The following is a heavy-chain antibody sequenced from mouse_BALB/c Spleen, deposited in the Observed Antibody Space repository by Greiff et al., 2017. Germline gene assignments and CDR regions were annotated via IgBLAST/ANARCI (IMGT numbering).Heavy chain of an antibody. CDR3: AKNYYGNFYWYFDV. CDR2: ISSGGST. D-gene: IGHD2-1*01. J-gene: IGHJ1*01. Sequence: EVHLVESGGGLVKPGGSLKLSCAASGFTFSSYAMSWVRQTPEKRLEWVASISSGGSTYDPDSVKGRFTISRDNARNILYLQMSSLRSEDTAMYYCAKNYYGNFYWYFDVWGAGTTVTVSS. V-gene: IGHV5-6-5*01. CDR1: GFTFSSYA.